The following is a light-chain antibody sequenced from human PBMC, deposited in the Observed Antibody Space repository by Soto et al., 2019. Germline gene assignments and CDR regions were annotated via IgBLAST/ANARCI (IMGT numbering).Light chain of an antibody. CDR1: QSISNW. V-gene: IGKV1-5*03. J-gene: IGKJ1*01. Sequence: DIQMTQSPSTLSASVGDRVTITCRASQSISNWLAWYQQKPGKAPKLLIYKASSLESGVPSRFSGSGSGTEFTLTISSLQPDDFETYYCQQYNSYSWTFGQGTKVEIK. CDR3: QQYNSYSWT. CDR2: KAS.